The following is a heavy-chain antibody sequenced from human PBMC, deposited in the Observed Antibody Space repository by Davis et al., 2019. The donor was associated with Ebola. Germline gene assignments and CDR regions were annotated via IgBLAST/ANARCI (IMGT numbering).Heavy chain of an antibody. CDR2: INPSDDTI. J-gene: IGHJ2*01. CDR1: RSTFTNYY. V-gene: IGHV1-46*01. Sequence: AASVKVSCKASRSTFTNYYIHWVRQAPGQGLEWMGLINPSDDTIDYAQKIRGRVTVTRDTSTNTVYMELSSLRSEDTAVYYCVRVPDWRWYFDLWGRGTLVTVSS. CDR3: VRVPDWRWYFDL. D-gene: IGHD2-21*01.